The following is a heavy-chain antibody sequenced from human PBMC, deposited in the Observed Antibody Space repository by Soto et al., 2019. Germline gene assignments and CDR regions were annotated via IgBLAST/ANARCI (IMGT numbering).Heavy chain of an antibody. Sequence: GESLKISCKASGYNFATYWIGWVRQMPGKGLEWMAIIYPSDSDTRYSPSFPGQVTISADKSISTTYLQWSSLKASDTAMYYCARERATGDSYFEFWGQGTLVTVSS. CDR2: IYPSDSDT. J-gene: IGHJ4*02. V-gene: IGHV5-51*01. D-gene: IGHD4-17*01. CDR3: ARERATGDSYFEF. CDR1: GYNFATYW.